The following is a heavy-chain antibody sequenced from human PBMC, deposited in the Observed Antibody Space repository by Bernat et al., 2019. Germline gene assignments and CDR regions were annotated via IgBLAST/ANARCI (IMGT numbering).Heavy chain of an antibody. CDR1: GFSFSRFG. CDR3: ARNGDYEGSHYFDY. D-gene: IGHD4-17*01. CDR2: IYYDGVNK. Sequence: QVQLVESGGGVVQPGTSLRLSCAASGFSFSRFGMHWVRQAPGEGLKWVAVIYYDGVNKYYADSVKGRFTISRDNSKNTVYLQMNSLRAEDTAVYYCARNGDYEGSHYFDYWGQGTLFTVSS. V-gene: IGHV3-33*01. J-gene: IGHJ4*02.